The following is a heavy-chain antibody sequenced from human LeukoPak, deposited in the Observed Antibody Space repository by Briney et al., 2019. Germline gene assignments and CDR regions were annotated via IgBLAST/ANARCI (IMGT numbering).Heavy chain of an antibody. D-gene: IGHD2-15*01. CDR1: GFTFNSHG. V-gene: IGHV3-30*18. CDR2: ISYEGSNI. J-gene: IGHJ4*02. Sequence: GGSLRLSCTASGFTFNSHGMHWVRQAPGKGLEWVALISYEGSNIKYADSVKGRFTISRDNSKNTLYLQMNSLRAEDTALYYCAKRGFCSGGSCYSFHFDYWGQGTLDTVSS. CDR3: AKRGFCSGGSCYSFHFDY.